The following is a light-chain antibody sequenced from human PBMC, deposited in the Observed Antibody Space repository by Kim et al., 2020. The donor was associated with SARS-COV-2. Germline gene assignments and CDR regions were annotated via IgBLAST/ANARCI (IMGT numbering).Light chain of an antibody. CDR1: TGAVTSAHY. J-gene: IGLJ3*02. V-gene: IGLV7-46*01. Sequence: PGRSVTLTCGSCTGAVTSAHYPYWFQQKPGQGPRTLIYDTTNKHSWTPARFSGSLLGGKAALTLSGAQPEDEADYYCLLSYSGARVFGGGTQLTVL. CDR2: DTT. CDR3: LLSYSGARV.